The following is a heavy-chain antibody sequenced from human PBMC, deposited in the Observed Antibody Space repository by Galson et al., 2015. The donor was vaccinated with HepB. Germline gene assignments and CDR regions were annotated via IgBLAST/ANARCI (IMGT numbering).Heavy chain of an antibody. CDR1: GFTFSSYG. CDR2: IWYDGSNK. D-gene: IGHD2-2*01. Sequence: SLRLSCAASGFTFSSYGMHWVRQAPGKGLEWVAVIWYDGSNKYYADSVKGRFTISRDNSKNTLYLQMNSLRAEDTAVYYCARDYQLRHRGAEYFQHWGQGTLVTVSS. J-gene: IGHJ1*01. CDR3: ARDYQLRHRGAEYFQH. V-gene: IGHV3-33*01.